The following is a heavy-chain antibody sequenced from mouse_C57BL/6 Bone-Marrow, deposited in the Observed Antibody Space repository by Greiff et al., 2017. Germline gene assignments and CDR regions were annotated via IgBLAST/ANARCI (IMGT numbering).Heavy chain of an antibody. D-gene: IGHD1-1*01. CDR1: GFSLTSYG. J-gene: IGHJ1*03. CDR3: AKKGDYGSSSPRYFDV. CDR2: IWRGGST. V-gene: IGHV2-5*01. Sequence: QVQLQQSGPGLVQPSQSLSITCTVSGFSLTSYGVHWVRQSPGKGLEWLGVIWRGGSTDYNAAFMSRLSITKDNSKSQVFFKMNSLQADDTAIYYCAKKGDYGSSSPRYFDVWGTGTTVTVSS.